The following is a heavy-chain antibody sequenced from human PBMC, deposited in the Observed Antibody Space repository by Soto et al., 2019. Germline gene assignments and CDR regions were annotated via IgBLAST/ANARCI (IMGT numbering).Heavy chain of an antibody. CDR3: GRHTGGSCNTAVEH. CDR2: FCYSGDST. V-gene: IGHV3-23*01. CDR1: GFIFSNYA. D-gene: IGHD1-26*01. J-gene: IGHJ1*01. Sequence: EVQLLESGGGLVQPGGSLRLSCAASGFIFSNYAMTWVRQAPGKGLEWVSLFCYSGDSTYYADSVKGRFTISRDNSKNTLYLQRSSLRAADTAVYYCGRHTGGSCNTAVEHWGQGTLVTVSS.